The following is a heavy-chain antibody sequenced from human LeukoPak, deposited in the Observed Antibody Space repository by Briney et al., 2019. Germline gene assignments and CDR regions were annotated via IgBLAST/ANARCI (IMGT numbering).Heavy chain of an antibody. D-gene: IGHD3-3*01. J-gene: IGHJ4*02. V-gene: IGHV4-31*03. CDR2: IYYSGST. CDR3: ARWRYYDFWSGYYPSSYFDY. CDR1: GGSISSGGYY. Sequence: SETLSLTCTVSGGSISSGGYYWSWICQHPGKGLGWIGYIYYSGSTYYNPSLKSRVTISVDTSKNQFSLKLSSVTAADTAVYYCARWRYYDFWSGYYPSSYFDYWGQGTLVTVSS.